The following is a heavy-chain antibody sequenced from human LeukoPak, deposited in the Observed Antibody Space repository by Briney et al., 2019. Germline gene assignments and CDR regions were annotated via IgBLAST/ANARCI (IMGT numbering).Heavy chain of an antibody. J-gene: IGHJ4*02. Sequence: GGSLRLSCAASGFTFSSYAMSWVRQAPGKGLEWVSAISGSGGSTYYADSVKGRFTISRDNSKNTLYLQMHSLRAEDTAVYYCAKGDYYDSSGPNDYWGQGTLVTVSS. V-gene: IGHV3-23*01. CDR1: GFTFSSYA. CDR3: AKGDYYDSSGPNDY. CDR2: ISGSGGST. D-gene: IGHD3-22*01.